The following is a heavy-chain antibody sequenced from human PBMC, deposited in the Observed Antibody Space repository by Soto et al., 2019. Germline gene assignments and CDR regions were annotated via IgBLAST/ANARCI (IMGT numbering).Heavy chain of an antibody. J-gene: IGHJ4*02. CDR1: GYTFTSYG. CDR3: ARSVATITGQYYFDY. CDR2: ISAYNGNT. Sequence: ASVKVSCKASGYTFTSYGISWVRQAPGQGLEWMGWISAYNGNTNYAQKLQGRVTMTTDTSTSTAYMELRSLRSDDTAVYYCARSVATITGQYYFDYWGQGTLVTVSS. V-gene: IGHV1-18*01. D-gene: IGHD5-12*01.